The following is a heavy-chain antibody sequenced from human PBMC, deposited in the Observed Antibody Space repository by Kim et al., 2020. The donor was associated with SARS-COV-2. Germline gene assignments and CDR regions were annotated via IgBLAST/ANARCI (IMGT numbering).Heavy chain of an antibody. Sequence: GGSLKLSCAASGFTFSGSAIHWVRQASGRGLEWVGRIRSEANSYATVYAASVKGRFTISRDDSKNTAYLQLNSLKTEDTAVYYCTRVPGTPLAFWDAFDIWGQGTMVTVSS. CDR2: IRSEANSYAT. CDR3: TRVPGTPLAFWDAFDI. J-gene: IGHJ3*02. V-gene: IGHV3-73*01. CDR1: GFTFSGSA. D-gene: IGHD1-1*01.